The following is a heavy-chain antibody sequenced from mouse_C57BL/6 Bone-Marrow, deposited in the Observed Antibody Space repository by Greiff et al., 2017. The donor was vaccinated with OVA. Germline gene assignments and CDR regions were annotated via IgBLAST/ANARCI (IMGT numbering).Heavy chain of an antibody. CDR3: ARETGYSNYFYYFDY. V-gene: IGHV1-69*01. J-gene: IGHJ2*01. CDR2: IDPSDSYT. D-gene: IGHD2-5*01. CDR1: GYTFTSYW. Sequence: QVQLQQPGAELVMPGASVKLSCKASGYTFTSYWMHWVKQRPGQGLEWIGEIDPSDSYTNYNQKFKGKATLTVDTSSSTAYMQLSSLTSEDSAVYYCARETGYSNYFYYFDYWGQGTTLTVSS.